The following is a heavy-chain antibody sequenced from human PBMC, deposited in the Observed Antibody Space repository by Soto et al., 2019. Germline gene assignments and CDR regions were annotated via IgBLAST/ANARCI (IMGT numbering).Heavy chain of an antibody. CDR1: GYTFTSYG. D-gene: IGHD5-18*01. Sequence: ASVKVSCKASGYTFTSYGISWVRQAPGQGLEWMGWISAYNGNTNYAQKLQGRVTMTTDTSTSTAYMELRSLRSDDTAVYYCARAERGYSYGERVFDYWGQGTLVTAPQ. CDR3: ARAERGYSYGERVFDY. V-gene: IGHV1-18*04. CDR2: ISAYNGNT. J-gene: IGHJ4*02.